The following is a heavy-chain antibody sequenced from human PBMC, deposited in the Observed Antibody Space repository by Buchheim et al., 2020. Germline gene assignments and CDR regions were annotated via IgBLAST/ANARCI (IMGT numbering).Heavy chain of an antibody. CDR3: ARDPSGRGMDV. J-gene: IGHJ6*02. V-gene: IGHV3-13*04. CDR1: GFTFSSYD. CDR2: VGMAGET. Sequence: EVQLVESGGGLVQPGGSLRLSCAASGFTFSSYDMQWVRQVSGKGLEWVSAVGMAGETHYSGSVRGRFTISRENAKNSVYLQMNNLRAGDTAVYYCARDPSGRGMDVWGQGTT.